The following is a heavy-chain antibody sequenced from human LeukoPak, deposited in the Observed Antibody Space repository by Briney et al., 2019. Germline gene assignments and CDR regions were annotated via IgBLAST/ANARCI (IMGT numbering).Heavy chain of an antibody. V-gene: IGHV3-7*01. CDR3: ARDYSGGDCYAFDI. CDR2: IKQDGSVK. CDR1: GFTFNTYW. Sequence: PGGSLRLSCAASGFTFNTYWMAWVRRAPGKGLEWVANIKQDGSVKNYVDSVKGRFTISRDNAKNSLYLQMNSLRAEDTAVYYCARDYSGGDCYAFDIWGQGTMVTVSS. D-gene: IGHD2-21*01. J-gene: IGHJ3*02.